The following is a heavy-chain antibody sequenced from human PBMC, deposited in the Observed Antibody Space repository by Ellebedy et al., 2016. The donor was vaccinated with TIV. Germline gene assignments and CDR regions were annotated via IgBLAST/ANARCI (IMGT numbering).Heavy chain of an antibody. D-gene: IGHD3-16*01. J-gene: IGHJ4*02. CDR1: GYSLSSGYF. Sequence: MPSETLSLTCTVSGYSLSSGYFWGWIRQPPGKGLEWIGSIYHSGTTYYNPSLKSRVTISVDTSKNQLSLKLSPVTAADTAVYYCARDRGGVTFDSWGQGTLVTVSS. V-gene: IGHV4-38-2*02. CDR2: IYHSGTT. CDR3: ARDRGGVTFDS.